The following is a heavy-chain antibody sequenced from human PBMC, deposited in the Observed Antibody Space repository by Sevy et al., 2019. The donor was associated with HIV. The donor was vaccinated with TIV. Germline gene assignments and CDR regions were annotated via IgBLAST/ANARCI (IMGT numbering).Heavy chain of an antibody. Sequence: GGSLRLSCAASGFTFNNAWMTWVRQAPGKGLEWVGRIKSKPDGGTALYAAPVKGRFTISRDDSKNTLYLQMNGLKTEDKAMYYCTKDSAKYSGIHHAFEIWGQGTMVTVSS. CDR2: IKSKPDGGTA. V-gene: IGHV3-15*01. D-gene: IGHD1-26*01. CDR1: GFTFNNAW. J-gene: IGHJ3*02. CDR3: TKDSAKYSGIHHAFEI.